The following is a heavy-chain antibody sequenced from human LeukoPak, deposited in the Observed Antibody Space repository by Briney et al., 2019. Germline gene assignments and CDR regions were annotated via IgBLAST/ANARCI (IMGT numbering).Heavy chain of an antibody. CDR3: AAGSSWFDAFDI. CDR1: GGSISSSNW. Sequence: SETLSLTGAVSGGSISSSNWWSWVRQPPGKGLEWIGEIYHSGSTNYNPSLKSRVTISVDKSKNQFSLKLSSVTAADTAVYYCAAGSSWFDAFDIWGQGTMVTVSS. D-gene: IGHD6-13*01. CDR2: IYHSGST. J-gene: IGHJ3*02. V-gene: IGHV4-4*02.